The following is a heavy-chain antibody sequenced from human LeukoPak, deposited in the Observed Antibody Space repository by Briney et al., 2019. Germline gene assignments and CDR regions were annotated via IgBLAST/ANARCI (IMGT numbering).Heavy chain of an antibody. CDR1: GGSISSNNYY. V-gene: IGHV4-39*01. CDR2: IYYSGST. D-gene: IGHD3-22*01. CDR3: TSSPSGYWWNFDC. Sequence: PSETLSLTCTVSGGSISSNNYYWGWIRQPPGKGLEWIGSIYYSGSTYNNPSLKSRVTISVDTTKNQFSLKLPYVTVGDTAVYYCTSSPSGYWWNFDCWGQGTLVTVSS. J-gene: IGHJ4*02.